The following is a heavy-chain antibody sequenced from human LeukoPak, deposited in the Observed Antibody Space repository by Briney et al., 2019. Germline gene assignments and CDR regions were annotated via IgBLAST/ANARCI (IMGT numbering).Heavy chain of an antibody. D-gene: IGHD6-13*01. CDR1: GFTFSSYA. CDR2: ISSSGTYI. Sequence: GGSLRLSCAASGFTFSSYAMNWIRQAPGKGLEWVSSISSSGTYIYYADSVKGRFTISRDNAKNSLYLQMNSLRAEDTAVYYCARSRIAAADDWGQGTLVTVSS. CDR3: ARSRIAAADD. J-gene: IGHJ4*02. V-gene: IGHV3-21*01.